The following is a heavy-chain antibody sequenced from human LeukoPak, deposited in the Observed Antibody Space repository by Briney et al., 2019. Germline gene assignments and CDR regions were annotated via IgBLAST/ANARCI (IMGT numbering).Heavy chain of an antibody. D-gene: IGHD3-10*01. CDR3: ARVYSMVRQYFDY. CDR1: GYSVRSGYY. J-gene: IGHJ4*02. V-gene: IGHV4-38-2*02. CDR2: MYQSGST. Sequence: PSETLSLTCTVSGYSVRSGYYWGWIRQSPGKDLEWIGTMYQSGSTYYNPSLKSRLIISVDTSKNQFSLKLSSVTAADTAVYYCARVYSMVRQYFDYWGQGTLVTVSS.